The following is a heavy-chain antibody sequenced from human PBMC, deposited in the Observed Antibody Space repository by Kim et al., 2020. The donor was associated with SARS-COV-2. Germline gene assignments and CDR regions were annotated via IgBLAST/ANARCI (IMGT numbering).Heavy chain of an antibody. CDR1: GFTFSSYS. CDR2: ISSSSSYI. Sequence: GGSLRLSCSASGFTFSSYSMNWVRQAPGKGLEWVSPISSSSSYIYYADSVKGRFTISRDNAKNSLYLQMNSLRAEDTAVYYCARVFYYYGSGSYLFDAFDIWGQGTMVTVSS. V-gene: IGHV3-21*01. CDR3: ARVFYYYGSGSYLFDAFDI. J-gene: IGHJ3*02. D-gene: IGHD3-10*01.